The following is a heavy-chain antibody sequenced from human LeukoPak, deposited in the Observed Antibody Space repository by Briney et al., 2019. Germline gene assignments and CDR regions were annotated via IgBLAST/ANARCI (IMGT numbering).Heavy chain of an antibody. J-gene: IGHJ4*02. V-gene: IGHV4-39*01. Sequence: SETLSLTCTVSGGSISSSSYYRGWIRQPPGKGLEWIGSIYYSGSTYYNPSLKSRVTISVDTSKNQFPLKLSSVTAADTAVYYCARFRVVPAVSSFDYWGQGTLVTVSS. CDR1: GGSISSSSYY. CDR3: ARFRVVPAVSSFDY. CDR2: IYYSGST. D-gene: IGHD2-2*01.